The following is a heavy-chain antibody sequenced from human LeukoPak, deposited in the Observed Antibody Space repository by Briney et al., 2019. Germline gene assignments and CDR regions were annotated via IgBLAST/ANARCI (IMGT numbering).Heavy chain of an antibody. CDR1: GYTFTGYY. D-gene: IGHD2-2*02. CDR2: INPNSGGT. J-gene: IGHJ4*02. Sequence: VASVKVSCKASGYTFTGYYMHWVRQAPGQGLEWMGWINPNSGGTNYAQKFQGRVTMTRDTSISTAYMELSRLRSDDTAVYYCARETVQYQLLYQLDYWGQGTLVTVSS. V-gene: IGHV1-2*02. CDR3: ARETVQYQLLYQLDY.